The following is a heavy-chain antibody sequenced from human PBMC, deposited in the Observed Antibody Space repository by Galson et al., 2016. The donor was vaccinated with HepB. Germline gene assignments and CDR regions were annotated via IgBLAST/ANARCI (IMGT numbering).Heavy chain of an antibody. CDR1: RFTFDTYG. J-gene: IGHJ1*01. D-gene: IGHD1-1*01. V-gene: IGHV3-33*01. Sequence: SLRLSCAVSRFTFDTYGIHWVRQAPGKRLQWVAVVWNAGDIHSYADSVKGRFTISRDKSKNMVFLHMDSLRVDDTALYYCAGDRGQGSQLDSWGQGTLVGVSS. CDR2: VWNAGDIH. CDR3: AGDRGQGSQLDS.